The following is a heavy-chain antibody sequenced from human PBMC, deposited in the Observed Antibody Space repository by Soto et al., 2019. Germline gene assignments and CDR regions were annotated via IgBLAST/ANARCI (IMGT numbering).Heavy chain of an antibody. V-gene: IGHV3-30*03. CDR1: GFTFSSYG. Sequence: GGSLRLSCAASGFTFSSYGMHWVRRAPGKGLEWVAVISYDGSNKYYADSVKGRFTISRDNSKNTLYLQMNSLRAEDTAVYYCARGGVGVVATSDYWGQGTLVTVSS. J-gene: IGHJ4*02. D-gene: IGHD2-15*01. CDR2: ISYDGSNK. CDR3: ARGGVGVVATSDY.